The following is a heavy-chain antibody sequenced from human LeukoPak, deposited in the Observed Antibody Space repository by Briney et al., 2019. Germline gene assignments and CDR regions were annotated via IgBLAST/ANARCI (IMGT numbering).Heavy chain of an antibody. CDR2: IWYDGSNK. V-gene: IGHV3-33*01. Sequence: PGGPLRLSCAASGFTFSSYGMHWVRQAPDKGLEWVAVIWYDGSNKYYADSVKGRFTISRGNAKNSLYLQMNSLRAEDTAVYYCARGFRVNPPFDYWGQGTLVTVSS. J-gene: IGHJ4*02. CDR3: ARGFRVNPPFDY. CDR1: GFTFSSYG. D-gene: IGHD3-22*01.